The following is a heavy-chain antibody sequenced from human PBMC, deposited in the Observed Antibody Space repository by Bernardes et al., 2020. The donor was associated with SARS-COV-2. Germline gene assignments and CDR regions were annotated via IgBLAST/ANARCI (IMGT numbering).Heavy chain of an antibody. V-gene: IGHV3-21*01. J-gene: IGHJ6*02. CDR2: ISSSSSYI. CDR1: GFTFSSYS. Sequence: GGSLRLSCAASGFTFSSYSMNWVRQAPGKGLEWVSSISSSSSYIYYADSVKGRFTISRDNAKNSLYLQMNSLGAEDTAVYYCARTDILTGLEYYYGMDVWGQGTTVTVSS. D-gene: IGHD3-9*01. CDR3: ARTDILTGLEYYYGMDV.